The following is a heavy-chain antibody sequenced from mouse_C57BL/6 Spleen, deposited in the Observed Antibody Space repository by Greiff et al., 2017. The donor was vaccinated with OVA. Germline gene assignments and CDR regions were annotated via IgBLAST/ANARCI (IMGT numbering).Heavy chain of an antibody. Sequence: VQLQQPGAELVKPGASVKLSCKASGYTFTSYWMHWVKQRPGRGLEWIGMIHPNSGSTNYNEKFKSKATLTVDKSSSTAYMQLSSLTSEDSAVYYCARWELSTTGFSLGYWGQGTTLTVSS. J-gene: IGHJ2*01. D-gene: IGHD1-1*01. CDR1: GYTFTSYW. V-gene: IGHV1-64*01. CDR2: IHPNSGST. CDR3: ARWELSTTGFSLGY.